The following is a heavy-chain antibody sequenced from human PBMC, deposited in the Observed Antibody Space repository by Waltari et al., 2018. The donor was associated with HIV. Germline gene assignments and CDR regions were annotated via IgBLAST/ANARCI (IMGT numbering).Heavy chain of an antibody. V-gene: IGHV4-34*01. Sequence: HVQLAPWRTGRLKPSLTLSLTCAGYGESLRYYPSEPFHSCNDSSSCWFRQPPGKGVEWIGEISPIGSTNYNPSLKSPVSITIDTSKKQFSLKLRSVTAADTAIYYCARSAGHANLWAHYGDYWGQGKLVTVSS. D-gene: IGHD2-8*01. J-gene: IGHJ4*02. CDR3: ARSAGHANLWAHYGDY. CDR1: GESLRYYPSEPFHSCNDSS. CDR2: ISPIGST.